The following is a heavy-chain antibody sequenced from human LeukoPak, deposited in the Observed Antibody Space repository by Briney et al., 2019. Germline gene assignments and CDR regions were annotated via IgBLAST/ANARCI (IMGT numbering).Heavy chain of an antibody. V-gene: IGHV4-31*03. CDR1: GGSISSGGYS. Sequence: PSQTLSLTCTVSGGSISSGGYSWSWIRQHPGKGLEWIGYIYYSGSTYYNPSLKSRVTISVDTSKNQFSLKLSSVTAADTAVYYCARAGYDILTATETMVWFDPWGQGTLVTVSS. CDR2: IYYSGST. D-gene: IGHD3-9*01. CDR3: ARAGYDILTATETMVWFDP. J-gene: IGHJ5*02.